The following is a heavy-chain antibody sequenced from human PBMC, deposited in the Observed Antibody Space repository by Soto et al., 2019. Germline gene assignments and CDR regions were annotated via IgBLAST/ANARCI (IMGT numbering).Heavy chain of an antibody. Sequence: QVPLVQSGAEVKKPGASVKVSCKASGYTFTSYGISWVRQAPGQGLEWMGWISAYNGNTNYAQKLQGRVTMTTDTSTSTAYMELRSLRSDDTAVYYCARDSIIAVAEGWFDPWGQGTLVTVSS. V-gene: IGHV1-18*04. CDR1: GYTFTSYG. D-gene: IGHD6-19*01. J-gene: IGHJ5*02. CDR3: ARDSIIAVAEGWFDP. CDR2: ISAYNGNT.